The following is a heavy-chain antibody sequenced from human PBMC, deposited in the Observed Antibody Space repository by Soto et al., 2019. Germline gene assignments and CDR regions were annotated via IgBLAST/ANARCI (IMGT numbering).Heavy chain of an antibody. CDR1: GFTVSSNY. V-gene: IGHV3-66*01. CDR2: IYSGGSI. Sequence: EVQLVESGGGLVQPGGSLRLSCAASGFTVSSNYMNWVRQAPGKGLEWVSVIYSGGSIYYADYVKGRITISRENSKNTLYLQMNSLRAEDTPVYYCAGGGAFDIWGQGTMVIVSS. J-gene: IGHJ3*02. CDR3: AGGGAFDI.